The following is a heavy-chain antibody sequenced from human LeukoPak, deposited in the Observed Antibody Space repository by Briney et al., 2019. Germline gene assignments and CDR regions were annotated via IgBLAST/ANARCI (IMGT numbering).Heavy chain of an antibody. V-gene: IGHV3-23*01. J-gene: IGHJ4*02. D-gene: IGHD6-13*01. CDR1: GFTFSSYA. CDR2: IGYTGDST. Sequence: GGSPRLSCAASGFTFSSYAMNWVRQAPRKGLEWVSGIGYTGDSTFYADSVKGRFTVSRDSSKNTLFLHMNSLRAEDTALYYCAKRTSGSSWYSSDYWGQGTLVTVSS. CDR3: AKRTSGSSWYSSDY.